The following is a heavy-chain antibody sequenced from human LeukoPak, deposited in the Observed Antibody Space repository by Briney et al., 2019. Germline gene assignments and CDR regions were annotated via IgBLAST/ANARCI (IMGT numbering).Heavy chain of an antibody. Sequence: GGSLRLSCAASGFTVSTYYMTWVRQAPGKGLECVSVIDSGVITYYADTVKGRFTVTRDNSKNTLYLQMNILRDEDTAMYYCASGLGYCTSTTCLLPFDFWGQGTLVTVSA. J-gene: IGHJ4*02. CDR3: ASGLGYCTSTTCLLPFDF. CDR1: GFTVSTYY. CDR2: IDSGVIT. D-gene: IGHD2-2*01. V-gene: IGHV3-53*01.